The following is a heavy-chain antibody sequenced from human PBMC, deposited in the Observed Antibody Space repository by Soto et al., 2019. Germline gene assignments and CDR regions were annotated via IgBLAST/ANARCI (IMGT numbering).Heavy chain of an antibody. J-gene: IGHJ4*02. Sequence: GGSLILSCAASGFTFSNYWIHWVRQVPGEGLVWVSTINNDGSRTWYADSVRGRIAMSRDNARNLVYLQMNSLRAEDTDVYYCGTTFEVWGQGALVTVSA. D-gene: IGHD3-3*01. CDR2: INNDGSRT. V-gene: IGHV3-74*01. CDR1: GFTFSNYW. CDR3: GTTFEV.